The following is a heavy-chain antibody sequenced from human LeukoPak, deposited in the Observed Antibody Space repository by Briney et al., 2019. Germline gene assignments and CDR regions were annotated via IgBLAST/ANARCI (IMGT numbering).Heavy chain of an antibody. CDR3: ATNFGAYYYDTSGYYDF. CDR2: ISGDGNST. V-gene: IGHV3-43*02. J-gene: IGHJ4*02. Sequence: GGSLRLSCAASGFTFDDYAMHWVRQSPGKGLEWVSLISGDGNSTNYAGSVKGRFTISRDNNKNSLYLQMNSLRTEDTAFYYCATNFGAYYYDTSGYYDFWGQGTLVTVSS. CDR1: GFTFDDYA. D-gene: IGHD3-22*01.